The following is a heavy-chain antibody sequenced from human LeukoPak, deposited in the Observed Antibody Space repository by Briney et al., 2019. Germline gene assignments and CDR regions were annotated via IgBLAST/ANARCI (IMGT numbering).Heavy chain of an antibody. V-gene: IGHV4-4*07. CDR3: AREPVTSYYYGMDV. J-gene: IGHJ6*02. CDR2: IYTSGST. D-gene: IGHD4-17*01. CDR1: GGPISSYY. Sequence: SETLSLTCTVSGGPISSYYWSWIRQPAGKGLEWIGRIYTSGSTNYNPSLKSRVTMSVDTSKNQFSLKLSSVTAADTAVYYCAREPVTSYYYGMDVWGQGTTVTVSS.